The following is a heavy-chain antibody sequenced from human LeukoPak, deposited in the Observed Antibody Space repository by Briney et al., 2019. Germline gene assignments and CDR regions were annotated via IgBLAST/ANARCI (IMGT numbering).Heavy chain of an antibody. D-gene: IGHD1-26*01. CDR2: ISYDGSNK. J-gene: IGHJ4*02. CDR1: GFTFSSYA. Sequence: SGGSLRLSCAASGFTFSSYAMSWVRQAPGKGLEWVAVISYDGSNKYYADSVKGRFTISRDNSKNTLYLQMSSLRAEDTAVYYCARDPQGGARELFDYWGQGTLVTVSS. CDR3: ARDPQGGARELFDY. V-gene: IGHV3-30-3*01.